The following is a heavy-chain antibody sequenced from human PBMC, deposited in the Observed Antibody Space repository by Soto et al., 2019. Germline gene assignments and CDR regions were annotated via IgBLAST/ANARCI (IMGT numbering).Heavy chain of an antibody. CDR3: ASSSGWYYFDY. Sequence: SETLSLTCTVSGCSISSYYWSWIRQPPGKGLEWIASVYYSGSTNYNPSLKSRVTISMGTSKNQFSLKMSSVTAADTAVYYCASSSGWYYFDYWGQGTLVT. CDR2: VYYSGST. D-gene: IGHD3-22*01. V-gene: IGHV4-59*01. J-gene: IGHJ4*02. CDR1: GCSISSYY.